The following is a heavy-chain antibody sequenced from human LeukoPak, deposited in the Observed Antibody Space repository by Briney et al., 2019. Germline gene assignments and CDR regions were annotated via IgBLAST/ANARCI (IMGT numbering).Heavy chain of an antibody. CDR2: IYYSGTT. D-gene: IGHD2-2*01. V-gene: IGHV4-39*01. Sequence: TSETLSLNCTVSGGSISSSSHYWGWIRQPPGKGLEWMGSIYYSGTTYYSPSLKSRVTISVDMSKNQFSLRLSSVTAADTAAYYCARSYCSSSCYAVGAFDIWGQGTVVTVSS. CDR3: ARSYCSSSCYAVGAFDI. CDR1: GGSISSSSHY. J-gene: IGHJ3*02.